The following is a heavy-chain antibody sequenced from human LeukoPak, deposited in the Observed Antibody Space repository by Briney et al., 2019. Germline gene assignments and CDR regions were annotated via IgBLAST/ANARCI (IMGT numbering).Heavy chain of an antibody. D-gene: IGHD2-2*01. CDR1: GFTFVNYA. CDR3: ARAMRGYQLLPDY. V-gene: IGHV3-23*01. J-gene: IGHJ4*02. Sequence: PGGSLRLSCAASGFTFVNYAMTWVRQAPGQGLECVSVITGSGGSTNYADSVKGRFTISRDNSKSTLYLQMNSLRAEDTAVYYCARAMRGYQLLPDYWGQGTLVTVSS. CDR2: ITGSGGST.